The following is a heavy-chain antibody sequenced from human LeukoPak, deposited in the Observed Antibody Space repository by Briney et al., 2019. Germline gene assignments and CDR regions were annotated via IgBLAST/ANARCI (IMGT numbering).Heavy chain of an antibody. J-gene: IGHJ6*03. Sequence: TGGSLRLSCAASGFTFSSYSMTWVRQAPGKGLEWIGEINHSGSTNYNPSLKSRVTISLDTSKNQFSLKLSSVTAADTAVYFCARGTYGYYMDVWGKGTTVTVSS. D-gene: IGHD4-17*01. CDR1: GFTFSSYS. CDR3: ARGTYGYYMDV. CDR2: INHSGST. V-gene: IGHV4-34*01.